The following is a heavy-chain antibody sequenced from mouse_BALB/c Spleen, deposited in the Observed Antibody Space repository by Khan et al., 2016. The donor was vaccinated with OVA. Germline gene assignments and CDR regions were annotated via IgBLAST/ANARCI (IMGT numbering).Heavy chain of an antibody. V-gene: IGHV1-5*01. CDR3: TRSYDSYYLDY. Sequence: EVKLQESGTVLARPGASVKMSCKASGYSFTSYWMHWVKQRPGQGLEWIGAIYPGNSDTRYNQKFKGKAKLTAVTSASTAYMELSSLTNEDSAVYYCTRSYDSYYLDYWGQGTTLTVSS. J-gene: IGHJ2*01. D-gene: IGHD2-4*01. CDR2: IYPGNSDT. CDR1: GYSFTSYW.